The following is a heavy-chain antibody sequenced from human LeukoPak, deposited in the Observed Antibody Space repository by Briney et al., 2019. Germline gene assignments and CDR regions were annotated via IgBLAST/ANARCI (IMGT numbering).Heavy chain of an antibody. J-gene: IGHJ3*02. CDR1: GFTFSRYS. CDR2: ISSSSGYI. Sequence: PGGSLRVSCAASGFTFSRYSMNWVRQAPGKGLEWVSSISSSSGYIYYAGSVKGRFPVSRDNAKNSQYLQMNRLRAENKAVYYCARERDASDAFDIWGQGTMVSVSS. CDR3: ARERDASDAFDI. D-gene: IGHD5-24*01. V-gene: IGHV3-21*01.